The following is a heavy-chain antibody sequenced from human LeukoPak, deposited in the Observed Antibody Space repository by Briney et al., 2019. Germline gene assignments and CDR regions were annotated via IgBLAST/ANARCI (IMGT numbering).Heavy chain of an antibody. CDR1: GGTFSSYA. CDR3: ASPGMVRGVIRDYFDY. J-gene: IGHJ4*02. CDR2: IIPILGIA. Sequence: SVKVSCKASGGTFSSYAMSWVRQAPGQELEWMGRIIPILGIANYAQKFQGRVTITADKSTSTAYMELSSLRSEDTAVYYCASPGMVRGVIRDYFDYWGQGTLVTVSS. V-gene: IGHV1-69*04. D-gene: IGHD3-10*01.